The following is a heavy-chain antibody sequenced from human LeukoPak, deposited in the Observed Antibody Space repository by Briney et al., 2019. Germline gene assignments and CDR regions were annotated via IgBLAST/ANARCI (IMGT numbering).Heavy chain of an antibody. CDR2: IRYDGSNK. Sequence: GGSLRLSCAASGFTFSSYGMHWVRQAPGKGLEWVAFIRYDGSNKYYADSVKGRFTISRDNSKNTLYLQMNSLSAEDTAVYYCARTTGYRLDYWGQGTLVTVSS. D-gene: IGHD3-9*01. J-gene: IGHJ4*02. CDR1: GFTFSSYG. CDR3: ARTTGYRLDY. V-gene: IGHV3-30*02.